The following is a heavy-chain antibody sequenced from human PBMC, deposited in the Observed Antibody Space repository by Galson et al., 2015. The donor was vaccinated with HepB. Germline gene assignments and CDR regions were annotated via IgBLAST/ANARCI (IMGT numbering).Heavy chain of an antibody. CDR2: IYTSGST. Sequence: LSLTCTVSGGSISSGSYYWSWIRQPAGKGLEWIGRIYTSGSTNYNPSLKSRVTMSVDTSKNQFSLKLSSVTAADTAVYYCARDRRGIQPHMDVWGKGTTVTVSS. J-gene: IGHJ6*03. CDR3: ARDRRGIQPHMDV. D-gene: IGHD2-2*01. V-gene: IGHV4-61*02. CDR1: GGSISSGSYY.